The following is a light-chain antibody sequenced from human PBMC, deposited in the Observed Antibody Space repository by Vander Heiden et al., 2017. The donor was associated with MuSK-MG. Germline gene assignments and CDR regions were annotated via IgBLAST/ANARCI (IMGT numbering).Light chain of an antibody. CDR2: DVS. V-gene: IGLV2-14*01. J-gene: IGLJ2*01. CDR3: SSYTSSRPVV. Sequence: QSAVTQPASVSGSPGQPFPISCTGTSSDVGGYPYISGNQQHPGKAPKLMIYDVSNRPSGVSYRVSGSKSGNTASRTISGLQAEDEADYYCSSYTSSRPVVFGGGTKLTV. CDR1: SSDVGGYPY.